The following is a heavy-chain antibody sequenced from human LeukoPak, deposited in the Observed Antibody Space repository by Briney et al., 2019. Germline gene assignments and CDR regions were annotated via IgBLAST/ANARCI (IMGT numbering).Heavy chain of an antibody. CDR3: ARGGDYSKVDY. V-gene: IGHV4-34*01. D-gene: IGHD4-11*01. Sequence: SETLSLTCAVYGGSFSGYYWSWIRQPPGKGLEWIGEINHSGGTNYNPSLKSRVTISVDTSKNQFSLKLSSVTAADTAVYYCARGGDYSKVDYWGQGTLVTVSS. CDR1: GGSFSGYY. J-gene: IGHJ4*02. CDR2: INHSGGT.